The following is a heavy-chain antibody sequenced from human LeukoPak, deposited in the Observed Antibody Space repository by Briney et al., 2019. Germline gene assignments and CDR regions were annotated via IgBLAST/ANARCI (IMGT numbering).Heavy chain of an antibody. CDR3: ARVLLEFGGWFDP. Sequence: ASVKVSCKASGYTFISYAIHWVRQAPGQRLEWMGLINAGNGNTKYSEKFQGRVTITRGTSANTAYMEVSSLRSEDTAVYYCARVLLEFGGWFDPWGQGTLVTVSS. V-gene: IGHV1-3*01. CDR2: INAGNGNT. D-gene: IGHD3-3*01. J-gene: IGHJ5*02. CDR1: GYTFISYA.